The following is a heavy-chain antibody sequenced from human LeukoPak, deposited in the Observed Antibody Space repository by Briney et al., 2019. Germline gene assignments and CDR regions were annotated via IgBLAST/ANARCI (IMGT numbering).Heavy chain of an antibody. V-gene: IGHV3-23*01. CDR1: GFTFSSYG. D-gene: IGHD3-22*01. Sequence: GSLRLSCAASGFTFSSYGMSCVRQAPGKGLEWVSAISGSGGSTYYADSVKGRFTISRDNSKNTLYLQMNSLRAEDTAVYYCAKDRPPYSYYDSSGYYDYWGQGTLVTVSS. CDR3: AKDRPPYSYYDSSGYYDY. J-gene: IGHJ4*02. CDR2: ISGSGGST.